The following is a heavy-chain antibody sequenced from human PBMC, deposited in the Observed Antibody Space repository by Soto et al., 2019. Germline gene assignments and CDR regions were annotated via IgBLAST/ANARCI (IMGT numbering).Heavy chain of an antibody. Sequence: QIQLVQSGPEVKKPGASMKVSCKAYDFSFTSHGISWVRQAPGQGLEWMGWISLYNGNTNYAQQFQGRVTMSTDTSTSTAYMELRSLRSDDTAMYFCAIYHLELFRFDYWGQGTLVTVSS. D-gene: IGHD2-2*01. V-gene: IGHV1-18*04. J-gene: IGHJ4*02. CDR3: AIYHLELFRFDY. CDR2: ISLYNGNT. CDR1: DFSFTSHG.